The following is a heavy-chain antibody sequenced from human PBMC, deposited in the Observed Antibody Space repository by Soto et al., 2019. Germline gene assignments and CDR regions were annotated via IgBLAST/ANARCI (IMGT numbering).Heavy chain of an antibody. V-gene: IGHV3-53*01. Sequence: SGGSLSRSCAPSGFNVISDDMNWVRQTPGKGLEWVASIYRGETPYYADSVRGRFTITSDNSKNILYFQLSSLRIEDTAGYYCMRDGRGLGRLSLFEYWGQGVLVTVSS. CDR2: IYRGETP. D-gene: IGHD2-21*02. J-gene: IGHJ4*02. CDR1: GFNVISDD. CDR3: MRDGRGLGRLSLFEY.